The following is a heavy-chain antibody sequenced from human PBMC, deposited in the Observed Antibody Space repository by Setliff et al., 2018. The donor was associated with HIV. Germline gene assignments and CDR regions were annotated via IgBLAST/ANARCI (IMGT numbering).Heavy chain of an antibody. Sequence: QAGGSLRLSCAAPGFTFSDHYMDWVRQAPGKGLEWVGRTNTYYADSVKGRFIISRDDSESTLFLQMNSLRVDDTAVYYCARVRYCGSPSCRKEFDFWGQGTLVTVSS. CDR1: GFTFSDHY. V-gene: IGHV3-66*02. D-gene: IGHD2-21*01. J-gene: IGHJ4*02. CDR2: GRTNT. CDR3: ARVRYCGSPSCRKEFDF.